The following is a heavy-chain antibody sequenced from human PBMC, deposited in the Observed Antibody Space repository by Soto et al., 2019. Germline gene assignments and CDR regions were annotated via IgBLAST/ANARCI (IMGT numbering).Heavy chain of an antibody. CDR3: AKDNGGFDFWSGYRFGDAIDI. J-gene: IGHJ3*02. Sequence: QVQLVESGGGVVQPGRSLRLSCAASGFTFSSYGMHWVRQAPGKGLEWVAVISYDGGNKYYADSVKGRFTISRDNSKNTLYLQMNSLRAEDTAVYYCAKDNGGFDFWSGYRFGDAIDIWGQGTMVTVSS. CDR1: GFTFSSYG. D-gene: IGHD3-3*01. CDR2: ISYDGGNK. V-gene: IGHV3-30*18.